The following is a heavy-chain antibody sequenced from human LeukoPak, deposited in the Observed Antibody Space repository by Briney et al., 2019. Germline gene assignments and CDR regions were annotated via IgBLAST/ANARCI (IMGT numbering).Heavy chain of an antibody. CDR1: GYTFTDYY. Sequence: GASVKVSCKASGYTFTDYYIHWVRQAPGQGLEWMGWINPNSGGTNYAQKFQGRVTMTRDTSISTAYMDLSRLRSDDTAVYYCARELLENWFDPWGQGTLVTVSS. CDR3: ARELLENWFDP. CDR2: INPNSGGT. J-gene: IGHJ5*02. D-gene: IGHD2-15*01. V-gene: IGHV1-2*02.